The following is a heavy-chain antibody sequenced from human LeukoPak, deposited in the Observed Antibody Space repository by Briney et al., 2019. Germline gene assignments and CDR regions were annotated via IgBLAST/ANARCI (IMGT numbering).Heavy chain of an antibody. CDR1: EFTFSKYD. Sequence: GRSLRLSCTASEFTFSKYDMHWVRQAAGRGLEWVSGIGTGGDTYYPGSLKGRFTISRENAQNSVYLQMNSLSAGDTAVYYCTRGGGINWNGDYYYFGMDVWGQGTTVTVSS. CDR3: TRGGGINWNGDYYYFGMDV. J-gene: IGHJ6*02. D-gene: IGHD1-1*01. CDR2: IGTGGDT. V-gene: IGHV3-13*01.